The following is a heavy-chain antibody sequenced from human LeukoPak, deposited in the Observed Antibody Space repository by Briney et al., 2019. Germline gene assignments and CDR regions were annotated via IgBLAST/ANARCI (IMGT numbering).Heavy chain of an antibody. D-gene: IGHD3-10*01. CDR1: GYSFTTYW. Sequence: GESLKISCKGSGYSFTTYWIGWVRQMPGKGLEWMGIIYPGDSDTRYSPSFQGQVTITADKSISTAYLQWNSLKASDAAMDYCARLAWDRAASGYFDYWGQGTLLTVSS. CDR3: ARLAWDRAASGYFDY. CDR2: IYPGDSDT. J-gene: IGHJ4*02. V-gene: IGHV5-51*01.